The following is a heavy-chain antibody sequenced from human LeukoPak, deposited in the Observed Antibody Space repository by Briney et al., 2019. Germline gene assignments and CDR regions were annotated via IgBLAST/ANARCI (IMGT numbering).Heavy chain of an antibody. V-gene: IGHV3-23*01. D-gene: IGHD2-2*01. Sequence: AGSLPLSCAASGFTFSSYAMSWVRQAPGKGLEWVSAISGSGGSTYYADSVKGRFTISRDNSKNTLYLQMNSLRAEDTAVYYCAKELYCSSTSCYGGAFDIWGQGTMVTVYS. CDR1: GFTFSSYA. CDR3: AKELYCSSTSCYGGAFDI. J-gene: IGHJ3*02. CDR2: ISGSGGST.